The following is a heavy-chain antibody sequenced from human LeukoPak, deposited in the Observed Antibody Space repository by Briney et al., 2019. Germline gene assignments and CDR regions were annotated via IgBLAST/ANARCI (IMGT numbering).Heavy chain of an antibody. D-gene: IGHD5-12*01. J-gene: IGHJ4*02. CDR3: ARCWSFDRGYCDF. CDR2: VSAYNFAT. V-gene: IGHV1-18*01. Sequence: ASVRVSCKTSGHIFTSYGFTWVRQAPGRRPEWMGWVSAYNFATDYAWKFQGRVTMTADTSTGTVYMDLRSPRGDGTAIYYCARCWSFDRGYCDFWGQGTQVIVSS. CDR1: GHIFTSYG.